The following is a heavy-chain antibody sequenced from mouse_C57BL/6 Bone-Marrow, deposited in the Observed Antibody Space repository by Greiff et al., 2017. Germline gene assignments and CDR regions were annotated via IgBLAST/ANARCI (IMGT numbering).Heavy chain of an antibody. CDR2: IYPGSGST. J-gene: IGHJ2*01. D-gene: IGHD1-2*01. Sequence: VQLQQPGAELVKPGASVKMSCKASGYTFTSYWITWVKQRPGQGLEWIGDIYPGSGSTNYNETFKSKATLTVDTSSSTAYMQLSSLTSEDSAVYYGARDYYGPGYYMDYWGQGTTLTVSS. CDR1: GYTFTSYW. V-gene: IGHV1-55*01. CDR3: ARDYYGPGYYMDY.